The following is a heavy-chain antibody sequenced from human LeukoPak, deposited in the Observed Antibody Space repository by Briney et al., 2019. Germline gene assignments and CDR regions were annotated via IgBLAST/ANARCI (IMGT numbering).Heavy chain of an antibody. CDR3: ATSTYSIPDY. Sequence: SLKISCAASGFTFSSYGIHWVRQAPGKGLEWVAVISYDGISKYYADSVRGRFTISRDNSKNTLYVQMNSLSAEDTATYYCATSTYSIPDYWGEGTLVTVSS. V-gene: IGHV3-30*03. D-gene: IGHD5-18*01. J-gene: IGHJ4*02. CDR2: ISYDGISK. CDR1: GFTFSSYG.